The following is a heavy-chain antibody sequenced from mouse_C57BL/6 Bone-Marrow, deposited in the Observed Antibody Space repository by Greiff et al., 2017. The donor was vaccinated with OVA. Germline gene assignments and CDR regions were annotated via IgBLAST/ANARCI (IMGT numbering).Heavy chain of an antibody. D-gene: IGHD1-1*01. CDR2: ISSGSSTI. CDR1: GFTFSDYG. J-gene: IGHJ3*01. V-gene: IGHV5-17*01. CDR3: ARPITTVVEGFAY. Sequence: EVQRVESGGGLVKPGGSLKLSCAASGFTFSDYGMHWVRQAPEKGLEWVAYISSGSSTIYYADTVKGRFTISRDNAKNTLFLQMTSLRSEDTAMYYCARPITTVVEGFAYGGQGTLVTVSA.